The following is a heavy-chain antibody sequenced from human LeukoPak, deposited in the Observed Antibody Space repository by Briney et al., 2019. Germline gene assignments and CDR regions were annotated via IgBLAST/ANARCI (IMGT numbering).Heavy chain of an antibody. CDR3: ARRYYYDSSGYSDY. J-gene: IGHJ4*02. D-gene: IGHD3-22*01. Sequence: GESLKISCKGSGYSFISYWIGWVRQMTGKGLEWMGIIYPGDSDTRYSPSFQGQVTISADKSISTAYLQWSSLKASDTAMYYCARRYYYDSSGYSDYWGQGTLVTVSS. CDR2: IYPGDSDT. CDR1: GYSFISYW. V-gene: IGHV5-51*01.